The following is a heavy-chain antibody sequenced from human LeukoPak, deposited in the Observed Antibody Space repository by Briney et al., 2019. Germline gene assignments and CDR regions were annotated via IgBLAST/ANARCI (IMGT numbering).Heavy chain of an antibody. V-gene: IGHV1-2*02. CDR2: ISPNSGGT. J-gene: IGHJ4*02. CDR1: GYTFTGYY. Sequence: ASVKVSCKASGYTFTGYYMHWVRQAPGQGLEWMGWISPNSGGTNYAQKFQGRVTMTRDTSISTAYMELSRLRSDDTAVYYCARDRYDSSGYYLYYFDYWGQGTLVTVSS. D-gene: IGHD3-22*01. CDR3: ARDRYDSSGYYLYYFDY.